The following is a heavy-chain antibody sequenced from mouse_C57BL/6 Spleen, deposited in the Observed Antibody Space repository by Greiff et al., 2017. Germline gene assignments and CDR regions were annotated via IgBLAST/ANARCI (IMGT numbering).Heavy chain of an antibody. CDR3: ARGATVVPRAMDY. CDR1: GYTFTSYW. J-gene: IGHJ4*01. D-gene: IGHD1-1*01. CDR2: INPSNGGT. Sequence: QVQLQQPGTELVKPGASVKLSCKASGYTFTSYWMHWVKQRPGQGLEWIGNINPSNGGTNYNEKFKSKATLTVDNSSSTAYMQLSSLTSEDSAVYYCARGATVVPRAMDYWGQGTSVTVSS. V-gene: IGHV1-53*01.